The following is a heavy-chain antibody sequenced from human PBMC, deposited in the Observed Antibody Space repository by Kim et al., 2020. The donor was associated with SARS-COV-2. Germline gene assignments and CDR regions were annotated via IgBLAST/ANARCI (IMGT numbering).Heavy chain of an antibody. J-gene: IGHJ4*02. D-gene: IGHD6-13*01. CDR2: KK. V-gene: IGHV3-30*01. Sequence: KKYYADTVKGRCTSSRDNSKNTLYLQMNSLRAEDTAVYYCAGDGSSWYIDYWGQGTLVTVSS. CDR3: AGDGSSWYIDY.